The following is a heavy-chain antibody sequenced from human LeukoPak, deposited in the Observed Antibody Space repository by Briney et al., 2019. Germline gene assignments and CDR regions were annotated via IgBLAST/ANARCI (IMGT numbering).Heavy chain of an antibody. Sequence: SQTLSLTCTVSGGSISSGDYYWSWIRQPPGKGLEWIGYIYYSGSTYYNASLKSRVTISVDTSKNQFSLKLCSVTAADTAVYYCARPGYCSSTSCYEDAFDIWGQGTMVTVSS. CDR3: ARPGYCSSTSCYEDAFDI. V-gene: IGHV4-30-4*08. CDR2: IYYSGST. J-gene: IGHJ3*02. CDR1: GGSISSGDYY. D-gene: IGHD2-2*01.